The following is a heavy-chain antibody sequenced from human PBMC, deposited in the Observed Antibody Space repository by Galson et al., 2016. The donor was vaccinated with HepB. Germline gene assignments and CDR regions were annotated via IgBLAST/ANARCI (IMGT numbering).Heavy chain of an antibody. CDR1: GFTFSIYS. D-gene: IGHD3-9*01. Sequence: SLRLSCADSGFTFSIYSMTWVRQAPGKGLAWISHITSSSSVTYYADSVKGRFTISRDNAKKSLYLKMNSLRDEDTAVYYCANDWYGYMAYWGQGTLVTVSS. CDR3: ANDWYGYMAY. V-gene: IGHV3-48*02. CDR2: ITSSSSVT. J-gene: IGHJ4*02.